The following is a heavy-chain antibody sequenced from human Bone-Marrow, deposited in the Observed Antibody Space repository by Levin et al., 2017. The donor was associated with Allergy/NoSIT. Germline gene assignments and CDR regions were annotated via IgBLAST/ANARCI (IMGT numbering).Heavy chain of an antibody. CDR3: AKGTSSWHGYFDS. CDR1: GFSFEDYV. D-gene: IGHD6-13*01. J-gene: IGHJ4*02. CDR2: VSWNSGSI. V-gene: IGHV3-9*01. Sequence: SCAASGFSFEDYVMHWVRQAPGKGLEWVSSVSWNSGSIDYADSVKGRFTISRDNAKNSLSLQMTSLRLEDTAFYYCAKGTSSWHGYFDSWGQGTLVSVSS.